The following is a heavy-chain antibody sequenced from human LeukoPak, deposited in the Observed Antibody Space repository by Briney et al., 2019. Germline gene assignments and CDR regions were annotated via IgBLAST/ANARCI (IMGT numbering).Heavy chain of an antibody. Sequence: PSETLSLTCTVSGGSITSSSFYWGWIRQSPGKGLEWIGSIYYSGSTYYNPSLKSRFTISVDTSENHFSLKLSSVTAADTAVYYCARHRGYGMGTTTNWFDPWGQGTLVTVSS. V-gene: IGHV4-39*01. CDR1: GGSITSSSFY. J-gene: IGHJ5*02. CDR3: ARHRGYGMGTTTNWFDP. CDR2: IYYSGST. D-gene: IGHD2/OR15-2a*01.